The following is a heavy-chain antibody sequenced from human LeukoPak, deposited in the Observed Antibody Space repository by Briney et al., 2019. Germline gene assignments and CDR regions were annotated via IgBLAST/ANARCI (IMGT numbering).Heavy chain of an antibody. CDR2: IKQDGSEK. D-gene: IGHD3-22*01. V-gene: IGHV3-7*03. CDR3: AKDIGYYYDSSGPYGGYGMDV. J-gene: IGHJ6*02. Sequence: GGSLRLSCAASGFTFSSYWMSWVRQAPGKGLEWVANIKQDGSEKYYVDSVKGRFTISRDNAKNSLYLQMNSLRAEDTALYYCAKDIGYYYDSSGPYGGYGMDVWGQGTTVTVSS. CDR1: GFTFSSYW.